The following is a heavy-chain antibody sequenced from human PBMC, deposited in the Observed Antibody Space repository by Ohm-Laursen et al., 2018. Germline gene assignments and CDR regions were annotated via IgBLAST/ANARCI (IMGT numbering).Heavy chain of an antibody. CDR2: IYSGNST. Sequence: SLRLSCAASGFTFSSYGMIWVRQAPGKGLEWVSVIYSGNSTYYADSVRGRFTISRDNSKNTLYLQMNSLRAEDTAVYYCARVQWYYDSSGSQHYFDYWGQGTLVTVSS. D-gene: IGHD3-22*01. CDR3: ARVQWYYDSSGSQHYFDY. V-gene: IGHV3-66*01. J-gene: IGHJ4*02. CDR1: GFTFSSYG.